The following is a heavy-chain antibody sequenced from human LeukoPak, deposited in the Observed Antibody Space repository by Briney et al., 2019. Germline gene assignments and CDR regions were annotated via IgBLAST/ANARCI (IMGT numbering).Heavy chain of an antibody. V-gene: IGHV4-34*01. CDR1: GGSFSGYY. Sequence: PSETLSLTCAVYGGSFSGYYWSWIRRPPGKGLEWLGEVNHSGSTDYNPSLKGRVAISPDTSKNQFSLKLSSVTAADTAVYYCARLNGGNWGPGILVTVSS. D-gene: IGHD4-23*01. J-gene: IGHJ4*02. CDR2: VNHSGST. CDR3: ARLNGGN.